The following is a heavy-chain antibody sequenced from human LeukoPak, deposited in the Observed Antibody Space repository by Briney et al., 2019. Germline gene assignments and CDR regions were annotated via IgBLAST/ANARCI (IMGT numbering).Heavy chain of an antibody. Sequence: GGSLRLSCAASGFTFSNYAMSWVRQAPGKGLEWVSAISGSGGSTYYADSVKGRFTISRDNPKNTLYLQMNSLRAEDTAVYYCAKDDDFWSDYPLDYWGQGTLVTVSS. J-gene: IGHJ4*02. D-gene: IGHD3-3*01. CDR3: AKDDDFWSDYPLDY. CDR2: ISGSGGST. V-gene: IGHV3-23*01. CDR1: GFTFSNYA.